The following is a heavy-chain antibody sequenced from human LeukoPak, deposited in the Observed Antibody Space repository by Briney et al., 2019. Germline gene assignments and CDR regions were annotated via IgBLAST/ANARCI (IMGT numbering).Heavy chain of an antibody. D-gene: IGHD1-14*01. Sequence: SETLSLTCTVSGGSISSYYWSWIRQPPGKGLEWIGYIYYSGSTNYNPSLKSRVTISVDTSKNQFSLKLSSVTAADTAVYYCARLLPNHGPNVYWGQGTLVTVSS. J-gene: IGHJ4*02. V-gene: IGHV4-59*08. CDR3: ARLLPNHGPNVY. CDR1: GGSISSYY. CDR2: IYYSGST.